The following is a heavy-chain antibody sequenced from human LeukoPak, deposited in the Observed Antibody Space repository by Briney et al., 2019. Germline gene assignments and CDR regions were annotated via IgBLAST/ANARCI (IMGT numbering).Heavy chain of an antibody. CDR3: ARLKLLWSNYFDY. D-gene: IGHD2-2*01. CDR2: IRPDGSEK. CDR1: GFTFSSYW. V-gene: IGHV3-7*01. Sequence: GGSLRLSCVASGFTFSSYWMTWVRQGPGQGLGGVAHIRPDGSEKFYVNSVKGRFTISRENSKNSLSLQMNSLRAEDTAVYYCARLKLLWSNYFDYWGQGTLVTVSS. J-gene: IGHJ4*02.